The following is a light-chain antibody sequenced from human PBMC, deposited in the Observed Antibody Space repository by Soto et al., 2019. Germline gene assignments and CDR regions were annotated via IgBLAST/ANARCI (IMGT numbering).Light chain of an antibody. J-gene: IGLJ1*01. CDR3: QSYDNSLSGFV. CDR1: SSNIGAGYD. Sequence: QSVLPQPPSVSGAPGQRVTISCTGSSSNIGAGYDVHWYQQLPGTAPKLLIYGNNNRPSGVPDRFSASKSGSSASLAVTGLQAEDEADYYCQSYDNSLSGFVFGTGTKLTVL. CDR2: GNN. V-gene: IGLV1-40*01.